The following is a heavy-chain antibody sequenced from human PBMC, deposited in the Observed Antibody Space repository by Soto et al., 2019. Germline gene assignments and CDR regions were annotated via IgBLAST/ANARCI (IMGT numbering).Heavy chain of an antibody. CDR1: GGTFSSYR. V-gene: IGHV1-69*01. CDR2: IVPIYRTA. Sequence: QVQLVQSGAELKTPGSSVSVSCKASGGTFSSYRINWVRQAPGQGLEWVGGIVPIYRTADYAQKFQGRVTITADESARTSYMELRSLKSQDTAVYYCVRDSGAKLSSSWGQGTLVTVSS. D-gene: IGHD6-13*01. J-gene: IGHJ4*02. CDR3: VRDSGAKLSSS.